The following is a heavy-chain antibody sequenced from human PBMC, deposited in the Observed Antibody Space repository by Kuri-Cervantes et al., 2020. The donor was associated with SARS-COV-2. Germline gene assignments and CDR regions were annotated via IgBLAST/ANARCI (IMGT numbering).Heavy chain of an antibody. CDR1: GFTFSSYA. Sequence: GESLKISCAASGFTFSSYAMHWVRQAPGKGLEWVAVISYDGRNKYYADSVKGRFTISRDNSKNTFYLQMNSLRAEDTAVYYCARDREWELLHAGAFDIWGQGTMVTVSS. CDR3: ARDREWELLHAGAFDI. J-gene: IGHJ3*02. V-gene: IGHV3-30*04. CDR2: ISYDGRNK. D-gene: IGHD1-26*01.